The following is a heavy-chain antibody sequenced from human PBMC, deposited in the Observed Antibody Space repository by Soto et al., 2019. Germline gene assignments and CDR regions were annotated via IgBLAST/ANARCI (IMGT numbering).Heavy chain of an antibody. V-gene: IGHV3-33*01. J-gene: IGHJ1*01. Sequence: QVQLVESGGGVVQPGRSLRLSCAASGFTFSSYGMHWVRQAPGKGLEWVAVIWYDGSNKYYADSVKGRFTISRDNSKNPLYLKRNSLRAEEKAVVYCARFSRDYVIGYFQHWGQGTLVTVSS. CDR2: IWYDGSNK. D-gene: IGHD4-17*01. CDR1: GFTFSSYG. CDR3: ARFSRDYVIGYFQH.